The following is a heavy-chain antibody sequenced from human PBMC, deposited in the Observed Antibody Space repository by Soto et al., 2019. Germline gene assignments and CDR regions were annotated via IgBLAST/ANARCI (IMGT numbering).Heavy chain of an antibody. CDR2: ISGSDGKT. J-gene: IGHJ4*02. CDR3: AKDLGPGIQLLFDY. CDR1: GFSFGSYA. D-gene: IGHD5-18*01. V-gene: IGHV3-23*01. Sequence: GGSLRLSCVASGFSFGSYALTWVRQAPGKGLEWVSTISGSDGKTFYADAVKGRFSISRDISQSTLYLQMNSLRAEDTAVYYCAKDLGPGIQLLFDYWGQGTLVTVSS.